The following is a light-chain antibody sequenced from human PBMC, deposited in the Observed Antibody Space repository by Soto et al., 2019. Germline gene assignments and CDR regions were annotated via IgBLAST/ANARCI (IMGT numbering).Light chain of an antibody. Sequence: DIVLTHSPGTLSLSPCERATLSCSASQSVLNNYLAWFQQRPGQAPRLLIYGISNRPTGIPDRFSGSGSGTDFTLTISSLEPEDFAVYYCQQRSNRPRFTFGPGTKVDIK. CDR1: QSVLNNY. CDR3: QQRSNRPRFT. V-gene: IGKV3D-20*02. J-gene: IGKJ3*01. CDR2: GIS.